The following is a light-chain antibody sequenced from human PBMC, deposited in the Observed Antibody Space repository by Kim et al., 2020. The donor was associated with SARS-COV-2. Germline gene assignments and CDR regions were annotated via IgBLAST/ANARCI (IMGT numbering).Light chain of an antibody. J-gene: IGLJ3*02. V-gene: IGLV3-9*01. CDR3: QVWDSRTVV. Sequence: SYELTQPLSVSVALGQTARITCGGNNIENKNVHWYQLRPGQAPVLVMYRDNKRPSGISERLSGSNSGNTATLTISRVQAGDEADYYCQVWDSRTVVFGGG. CDR1: NIENKN. CDR2: RDN.